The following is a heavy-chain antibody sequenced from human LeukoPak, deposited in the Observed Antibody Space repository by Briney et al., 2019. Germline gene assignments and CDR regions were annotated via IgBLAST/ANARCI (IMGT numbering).Heavy chain of an antibody. J-gene: IGHJ4*02. CDR1: GGSFNFYF. Sequence: SETLSLTCTVSGGSFNFYFWHWIRQPSGKGLEWLADIDNRGSTQYNPSLRGRGTISVDTSRNHVSLRLTSLTAADTAVYFCARDSNWGFQWGPGTLVTVSS. D-gene: IGHD7-27*01. V-gene: IGHV4-34*01. CDR3: ARDSNWGFQ. CDR2: IDNRGST.